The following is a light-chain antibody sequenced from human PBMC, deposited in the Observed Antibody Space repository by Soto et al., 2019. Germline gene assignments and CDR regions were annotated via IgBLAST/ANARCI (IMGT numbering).Light chain of an antibody. Sequence: DIQMTQSPSTLSASIGDRVTITCRASQGITTFLAWYQQKPGKAPQILIYDASKLEPGVPSRLSGGGSGTEFTLTISSLQPDDFATYYCQQYSTYPLTFGGGTKVDNK. CDR1: QGITTF. CDR2: DAS. CDR3: QQYSTYPLT. J-gene: IGKJ4*01. V-gene: IGKV1-5*01.